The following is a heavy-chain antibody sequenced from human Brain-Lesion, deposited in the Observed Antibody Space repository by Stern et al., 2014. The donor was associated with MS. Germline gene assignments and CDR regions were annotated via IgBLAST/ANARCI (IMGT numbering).Heavy chain of an antibody. CDR1: GGSISSSSYY. CDR3: AKLWLGELPESPFDY. Sequence: QLVESGPGLVKPSETLSLTCTVSGGSISSSSYYWGWIRQPPGKGLEWIGSIYYRGSTYYNPSLKSRVTISMDTSKNPFPLRLSSVTAADTAVYFCAKLWLGELPESPFDYWGQGTLVTVSS. J-gene: IGHJ4*02. V-gene: IGHV4-39*02. CDR2: IYYRGST. D-gene: IGHD3-10*01.